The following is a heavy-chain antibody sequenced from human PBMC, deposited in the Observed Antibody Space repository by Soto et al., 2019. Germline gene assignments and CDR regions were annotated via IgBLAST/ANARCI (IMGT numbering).Heavy chain of an antibody. J-gene: IGHJ4*02. CDR3: ARDVVATIRGDHYGDY. V-gene: IGHV4-30-4*01. CDR1: GGSISSGDYY. CDR2: IYYSGST. Sequence: SATLSLTCTVSGGSISSGDYYWNWIRQPPGKGLEWIGYIYYSGSTDYNPSLQSRVTISVDTSKNLVSLKLSSVTAADTAVYYCARDVVATIRGDHYGDYWGKRALVTVS. D-gene: IGHD5-12*01.